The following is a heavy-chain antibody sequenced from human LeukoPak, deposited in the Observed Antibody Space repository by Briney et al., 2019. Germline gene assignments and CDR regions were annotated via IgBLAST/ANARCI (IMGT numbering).Heavy chain of an antibody. Sequence: SVKVSCKASGGTFSSYAISWVRQAPGQGLEWMGRIIPIFGAANYAQKFQGRVTITTDESTSTAYMELSSLRSEDTAVYYCASTGYSSSLVAYWGQRTLVTVSS. CDR1: GGTFSSYA. CDR3: ASTGYSSSLVAY. J-gene: IGHJ4*02. D-gene: IGHD6-6*01. CDR2: IIPIFGAA. V-gene: IGHV1-69*05.